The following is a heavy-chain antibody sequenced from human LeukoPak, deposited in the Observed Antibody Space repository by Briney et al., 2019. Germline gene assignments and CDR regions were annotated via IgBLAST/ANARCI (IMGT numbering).Heavy chain of an antibody. CDR2: MNPNSGNT. CDR3: ARGRINYDILTGYTPHQYYYYYYMDV. Sequence: GASVKVSCKASGYTFTGYYMHWVRQATGQGLEWMGWMNPNSGNTGYAQKFQGRVTMTRNTSISTAYMELSSLRSEDTAVYYCARGRINYDILTGYTPHQYYYYYYMDVWGKGTTVTISS. J-gene: IGHJ6*03. V-gene: IGHV1-8*02. CDR1: GYTFTGYY. D-gene: IGHD3-9*01.